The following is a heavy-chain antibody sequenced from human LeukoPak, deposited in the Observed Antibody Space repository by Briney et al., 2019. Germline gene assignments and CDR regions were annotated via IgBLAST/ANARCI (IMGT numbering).Heavy chain of an antibody. CDR1: GGSISSSSYY. CDR3: VSILLFCGGDCYPKFDF. Sequence: PSETLSLTCTVSGGSISSSSYYWGWIRQPPGKGLEWIGTISYSGSTYYNPSLQSRVSISLDRSKNQFSLNVKSLTAADTAVYKCVSILLFCGGDCYPKFDFWGQGTLVTVSS. J-gene: IGHJ4*02. D-gene: IGHD2-21*02. V-gene: IGHV4-39*07. CDR2: ISYSGST.